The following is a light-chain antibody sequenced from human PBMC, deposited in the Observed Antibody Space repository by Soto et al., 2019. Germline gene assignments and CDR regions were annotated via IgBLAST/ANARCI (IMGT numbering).Light chain of an antibody. CDR1: QSVSSY. J-gene: IGKJ5*01. V-gene: IGKV3-11*01. Sequence: EIVFTQSAATLSLSPGERATLSCRASQSVSSYLAWYQQKPGQAPRLLIYDASNRATGIPARFSGSGSGTDFTLTISSLEPEDFAVYYCQQRSNWNTFGQGTRLEIK. CDR2: DAS. CDR3: QQRSNWNT.